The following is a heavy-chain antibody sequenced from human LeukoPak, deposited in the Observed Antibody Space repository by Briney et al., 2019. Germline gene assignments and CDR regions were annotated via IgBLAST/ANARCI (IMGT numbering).Heavy chain of an antibody. V-gene: IGHV4-34*01. CDR2: INHSGST. Sequence: SETLSLTCTVSGGSISSYYWSWIRQPPGKGLEWIGEINHSGSTNYNPSLKSRVTISVDTSKNQFSLKLSSVTAADTAVYYCARGNIQGQYYDFWSGYPAHGNSFDPWGQGTLVTVSS. CDR3: ARGNIQGQYYDFWSGYPAHGNSFDP. D-gene: IGHD3-3*01. CDR1: GGSISSYY. J-gene: IGHJ5*02.